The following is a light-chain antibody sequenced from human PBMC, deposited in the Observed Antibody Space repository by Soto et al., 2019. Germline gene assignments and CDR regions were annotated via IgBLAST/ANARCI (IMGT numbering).Light chain of an antibody. Sequence: EIVMTQSPATLSVSPGERGTLSCRASQNVGSTLAWYQQKPGQAPRLLIVGATSRATGIPARFSGSGSGTEFTLTISSLEPEDFAVYYCQQRSNWPVTFGQGTRLEIK. CDR2: GAT. CDR3: QQRSNWPVT. V-gene: IGKV3-15*01. J-gene: IGKJ5*01. CDR1: QNVGST.